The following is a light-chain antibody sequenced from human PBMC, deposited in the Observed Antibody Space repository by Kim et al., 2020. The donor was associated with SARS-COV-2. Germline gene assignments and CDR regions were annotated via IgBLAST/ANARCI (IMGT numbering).Light chain of an antibody. Sequence: SYELTQPPSVSVSPGQTATIICSGNKLANKYAFWYQQKSGQSPVLVIYQDDKRPSGIPERFTGSNSGNTATLTISGTQTIDEADYYCQSWDDTTAVFGGGTQLTV. CDR1: KLANKY. CDR2: QDD. CDR3: QSWDDTTAV. J-gene: IGLJ2*01. V-gene: IGLV3-1*01.